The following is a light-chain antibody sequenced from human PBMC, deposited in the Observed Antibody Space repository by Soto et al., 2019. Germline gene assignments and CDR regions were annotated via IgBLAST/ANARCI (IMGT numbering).Light chain of an antibody. V-gene: IGKV3-20*01. CDR1: QSFSSSN. Sequence: EVVLTQSPGTLSLSPGERATLSCRASQSFSSSNLAWYQHKPGQPPKLIVYSASRRATGIPDRFSGSGSGTDFTLTISRLEPEDFALYYCQGYGGSPPVTFGGGTKVDSK. CDR3: QGYGGSPPVT. J-gene: IGKJ4*01. CDR2: SAS.